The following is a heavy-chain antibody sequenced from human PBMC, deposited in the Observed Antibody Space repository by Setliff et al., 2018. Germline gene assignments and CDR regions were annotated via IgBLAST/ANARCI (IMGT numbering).Heavy chain of an antibody. V-gene: IGHV3-73*01. CDR3: TFARDGYDVFDI. J-gene: IGHJ3*02. D-gene: IGHD5-18*01. CDR2: IRGRTDNYAT. CDR1: GFSFSGSA. Sequence: LRLSCAASGFSFSGSAVYWVRQASVKGLEWIGRIRGRTDNYATAYAVSVRGRFTISRDDSKNTAYLQMNSLKTEETAVYYCTFARDGYDVFDIWGQGTMVTVSS.